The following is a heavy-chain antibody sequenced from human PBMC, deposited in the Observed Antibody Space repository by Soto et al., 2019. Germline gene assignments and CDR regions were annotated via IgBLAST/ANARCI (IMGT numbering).Heavy chain of an antibody. D-gene: IGHD6-13*01. CDR1: GFTFSSYS. CDR2: ISSSSSTI. V-gene: IGHV3-48*02. J-gene: IGHJ6*02. Sequence: GGSLRLSCAASGFTFSSYSMNWVRQAPGKGLEWVSYISSSSSTIYYADSVKGRFTISRDNAKNSLYLKMNSLRDEDTAVYYCARVDQSSSWYRRGYYGMDVWGQGNTVTVYS. CDR3: ARVDQSSSWYRRGYYGMDV.